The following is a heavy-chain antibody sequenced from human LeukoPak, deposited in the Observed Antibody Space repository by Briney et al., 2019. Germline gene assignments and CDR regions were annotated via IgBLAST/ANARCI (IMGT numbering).Heavy chain of an antibody. CDR2: INSDGSST. J-gene: IGHJ5*02. V-gene: IGHV3-74*01. CDR1: GFTFSSYW. Sequence: GSLRLSCAASGFTFSSYWMHWVRQAPGKGLVWVSRINSDGSSTSYADSVKGRFTISRDNAKNTLYLQMNSLRAEDTAVYYCARESHEGATRAYNWFDPWGQGTLVTVSS. CDR3: ARESHEGATRAYNWFDP. D-gene: IGHD1-26*01.